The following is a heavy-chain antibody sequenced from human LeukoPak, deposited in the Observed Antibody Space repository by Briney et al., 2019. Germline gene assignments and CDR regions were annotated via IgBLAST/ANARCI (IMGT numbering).Heavy chain of an antibody. Sequence: PGGSLRLSCAASGFTFSSYWMHWVRQAPGKGLVWVSRIKSDGSTNYADSVKGRFTISRDNAKNTVSLQMNSLRAEHTGVYYCARAPSEIGGYYLEYFRHWGQGTLVTVSS. CDR3: ARAPSEIGGYYLEYFRH. V-gene: IGHV3-74*01. CDR1: GFTFSSYW. CDR2: IKSDGST. D-gene: IGHD3-22*01. J-gene: IGHJ1*01.